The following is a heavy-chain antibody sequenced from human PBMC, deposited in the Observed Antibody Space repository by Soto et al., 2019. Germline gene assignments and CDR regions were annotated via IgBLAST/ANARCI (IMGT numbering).Heavy chain of an antibody. J-gene: IGHJ5*02. D-gene: IGHD3-22*01. Sequence: PGWSLRLSCAASGFTFSSYAMSWVRQAPGKGLEWVSAISGSGGSTYYADSVKGRFTISRDNSKNTLYLQMNSRRAEDTAVYSCAKKGYDDTWFDPWRQGTLVTVSS. CDR3: AKKGYDDTWFDP. V-gene: IGHV3-23*01. CDR1: GFTFSSYA. CDR2: ISGSGGST.